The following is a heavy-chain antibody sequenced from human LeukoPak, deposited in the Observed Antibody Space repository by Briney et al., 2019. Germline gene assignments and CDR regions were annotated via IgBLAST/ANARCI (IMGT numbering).Heavy chain of an antibody. D-gene: IGHD5/OR15-5a*01. Sequence: ASVKVSCKASGYTFTGYYMHWVRQAPGQGLEWMGWINPNSGGTNYAQKFQGRVTMTRDTSISTAYMELSRLRSDDTAVYYCARIYDPTYLYNWFDPWGQGTLVTVSS. CDR1: GYTFTGYY. CDR2: INPNSGGT. J-gene: IGHJ5*02. V-gene: IGHV1-2*02. CDR3: ARIYDPTYLYNWFDP.